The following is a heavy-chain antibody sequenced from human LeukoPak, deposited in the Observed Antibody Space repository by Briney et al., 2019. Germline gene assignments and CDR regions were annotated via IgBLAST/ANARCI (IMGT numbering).Heavy chain of an antibody. J-gene: IGHJ4*02. D-gene: IGHD2-21*02. CDR3: ARHSAYCGGDCYPGPDY. CDR2: IYPGDSDT. CDR1: GYTFTSYW. V-gene: IGHV5-51*01. Sequence: AGEPLKISCKRSGYTFTSYWIGWVRQMPGKGRGWVGIIYPGDSDTRYSPSFQGEVTMSADKSICTAYLQWSSLKASDSAMYYCARHSAYCGGDCYPGPDYWGQGTLVTVSS.